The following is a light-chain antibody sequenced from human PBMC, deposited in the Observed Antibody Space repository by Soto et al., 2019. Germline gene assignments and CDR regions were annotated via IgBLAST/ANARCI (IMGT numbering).Light chain of an antibody. CDR3: AAWDESPSGSYV. V-gene: IGLV1-47*01. J-gene: IGLJ1*01. CDR1: SSNIGSNY. Sequence: QSVLTQPPSASGTPGQRVSISCSGSSSNIGSNYVYWYQQLPGTAPKLLIYRNNQRPSGVPDRFSGSKSGTSASLAISGLRSGDEADYYCAAWDESPSGSYVFGTGTKVTVL. CDR2: RNN.